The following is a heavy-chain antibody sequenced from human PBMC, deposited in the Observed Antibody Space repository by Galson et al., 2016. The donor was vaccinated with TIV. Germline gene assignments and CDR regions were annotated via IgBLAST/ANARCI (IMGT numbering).Heavy chain of an antibody. CDR3: APDRNTALDTYSYYYGMDV. J-gene: IGHJ6*02. V-gene: IGHV1-69*13. Sequence: SVKVSCKASGGTFSTYVFSWLRQAPGQGLEWMGVINPIFGTANYAQTFQGRLTITADESTSSAYMELSSLRSEDTAVYYCAPDRNTALDTYSYYYGMDVWGQGTTVTVSS. CDR2: INPIFGTA. CDR1: GGTFSTYV. D-gene: IGHD5-18*01.